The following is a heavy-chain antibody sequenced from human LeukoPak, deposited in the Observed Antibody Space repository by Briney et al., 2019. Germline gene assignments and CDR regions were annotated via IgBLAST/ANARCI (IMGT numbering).Heavy chain of an antibody. J-gene: IGHJ6*03. Sequence: ASVRVSCKASGYSFSDFYIHWVRQAPGQGLEWMGWINPNSGGTNYAQKFQGRVTMTRDTSISTAYMELSRLRSDDTAVYYCARDPRGYSNQYYYYMDVWGKGTTVTVSS. CDR2: INPNSGGT. V-gene: IGHV1-2*02. CDR1: GYSFSDFY. CDR3: ARDPRGYSNQYYYYMDV. D-gene: IGHD4-11*01.